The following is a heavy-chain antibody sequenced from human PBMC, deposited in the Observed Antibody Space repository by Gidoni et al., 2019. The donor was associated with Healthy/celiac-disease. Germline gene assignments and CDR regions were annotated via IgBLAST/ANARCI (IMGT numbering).Heavy chain of an antibody. D-gene: IGHD3-3*01. J-gene: IGHJ4*02. CDR2: IYYGGGT. Sequence: QLQLQEAGPGLVKPSETLSLTGTGSGGSISSSSYYWGWIRQPPGKGREWIGSIYYGGGTYYHPSLQSRVTISVDTSKNQFSLKLSSVTAADTAVYYCASHIGADYDFWSGPLDYWGQGTLVTVSS. CDR3: ASHIGADYDFWSGPLDY. V-gene: IGHV4-39*01. CDR1: GGSISSSSYY.